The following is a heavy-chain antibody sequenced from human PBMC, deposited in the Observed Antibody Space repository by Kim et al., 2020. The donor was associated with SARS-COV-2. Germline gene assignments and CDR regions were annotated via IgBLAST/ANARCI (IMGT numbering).Heavy chain of an antibody. J-gene: IGHJ6*02. Sequence: ASVKVSCKASGYTFTNYGVSWVRQAPGQGLEWMGWISAYNGNTNYAQNLQGRVTMTTDTSTSTAYMELRSLRPDDTAVYYCARWVGGRSFAYVSYYYYGMDVWGQGTTVTVSS. V-gene: IGHV1-18*01. CDR1: GYTFTNYG. CDR3: ARWVGGRSFAYVSYYYYGMDV. D-gene: IGHD3-16*01. CDR2: ISAYNGNT.